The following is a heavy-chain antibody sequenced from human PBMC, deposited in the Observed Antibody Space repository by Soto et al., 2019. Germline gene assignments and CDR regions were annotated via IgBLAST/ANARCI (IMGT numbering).Heavy chain of an antibody. V-gene: IGHV4-61*01. CDR1: GGSVSSGSYY. Sequence: QVQLQESGPGLVKPSETLSLTCTVSGGSVSSGSYYWSWIRQPPGKGLKWIGNIYYSGSTNYNPSLKSRVTITVDTSKNEFSLRLSCVTAADTAVYYCARKKPREYSSSWGAFDIWGQGTMVTVSS. D-gene: IGHD6-13*01. CDR3: ARKKPREYSSSWGAFDI. J-gene: IGHJ3*02. CDR2: IYYSGST.